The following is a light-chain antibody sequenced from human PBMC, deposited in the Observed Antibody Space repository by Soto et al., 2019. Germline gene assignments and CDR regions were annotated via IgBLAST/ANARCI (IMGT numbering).Light chain of an antibody. CDR1: STDVGSYYL. V-gene: IGLV2-23*02. CDR3: CSYAGSSTFEGLYV. CDR2: EVS. J-gene: IGLJ1*01. Sequence: QYVLTQPASVSRSAGQSINVPRTGTSTDVGSYYLVSWYQQHPGKAPKLMIYEVSKRPSGVSNRCSGSKSGNTASLTISGLQAEDEADYYCCSYAGSSTFEGLYVFGTGT.